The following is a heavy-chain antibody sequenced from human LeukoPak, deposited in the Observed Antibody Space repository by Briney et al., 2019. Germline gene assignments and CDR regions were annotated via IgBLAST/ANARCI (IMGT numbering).Heavy chain of an antibody. V-gene: IGHV4-34*01. CDR3: ARAGYCSGGSCYRGPST. J-gene: IGHJ4*02. CDR2: INHSGST. CDR1: GESFSGYY. D-gene: IGHD2-15*01. Sequence: SETLSLTCAVYGESFSGYYWSWIRQPPGKGLEWIGEINHSGSTNYNPSLKSRVTISVDTSKNQFSLKLSSVTAADTAVYYCARAGYCSGGSCYRGPSTWGQGTLVTVSS.